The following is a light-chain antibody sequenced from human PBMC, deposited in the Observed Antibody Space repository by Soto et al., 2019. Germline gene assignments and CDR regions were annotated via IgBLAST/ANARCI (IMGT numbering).Light chain of an antibody. Sequence: QSVLTQPPSVSGAPGQRVTISCTGSSSNIGAGYDVHWYQQLPGTAPKLLIYGNSNRPSGVPDRFSGSKSGTSASLAITGLQAEDEADYYCRSYDSSLSVIYVFGTGTKVTVL. CDR2: GNS. CDR1: SSNIGAGYD. V-gene: IGLV1-40*01. J-gene: IGLJ1*01. CDR3: RSYDSSLSVIYV.